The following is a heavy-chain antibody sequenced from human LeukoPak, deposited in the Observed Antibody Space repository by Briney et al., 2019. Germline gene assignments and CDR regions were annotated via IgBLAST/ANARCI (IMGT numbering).Heavy chain of an antibody. V-gene: IGHV3-30-3*01. CDR1: GFTFSSYA. D-gene: IGHD2-2*01. CDR3: ARDFWDIVVVPAAPHYYFDY. J-gene: IGHJ4*02. CDR2: ISYDGSNK. Sequence: GSLRLSCAASGFTFSSYAMHWVRQAPGKGLEWVAVISYDGSNKYYADSVKGRFTVSRDNSKNTLYLQMNSLRAEDTAVYYCARDFWDIVVVPAAPHYYFDYWGQGTLVTVSS.